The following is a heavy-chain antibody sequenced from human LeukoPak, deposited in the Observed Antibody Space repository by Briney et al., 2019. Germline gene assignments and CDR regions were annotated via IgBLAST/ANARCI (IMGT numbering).Heavy chain of an antibody. J-gene: IGHJ4*02. CDR2: ISDGRYYT. CDR3: VRDLSSKRSF. D-gene: IGHD1-26*01. V-gene: IGHV3-11*05. CDR1: GFKFSDAY. Sequence: GGSLRLSCTASGFKFSDAYMNWIRQAPGTGLEWVAYISDGRYYTDYSDSVQGRFTVSRDNAKNSLYLQMDSLRAEDTAIYYCVRDLSSKRSFWGQGTQVTVS.